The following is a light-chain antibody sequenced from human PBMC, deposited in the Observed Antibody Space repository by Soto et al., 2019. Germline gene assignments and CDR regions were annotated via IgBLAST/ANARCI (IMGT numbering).Light chain of an antibody. CDR3: QQANSFPWT. J-gene: IGKJ1*01. CDR1: QGISRW. V-gene: IGKV1-12*01. CDR2: GAS. Sequence: DIQMTQSPFSVSASVGDRVTITCWASQGISRWLAWYQQKPGKAPELLISGASTLQSGVPSRFSGSGSGTDFTLTINSLQPEDFATYYCQQANSFPWTFGQGTKVEIK.